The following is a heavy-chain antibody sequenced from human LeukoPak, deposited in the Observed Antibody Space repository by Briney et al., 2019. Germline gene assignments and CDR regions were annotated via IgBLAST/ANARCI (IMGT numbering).Heavy chain of an antibody. CDR1: GFTFSSYA. Sequence: PGGSLRLSCAASGFTFSSYAMSWVRQAPGKGLEWVSAISGSGGSTYYADSVKGRFTISRDNSKNTLYLQMNSLRAEDTAVYYCAKDRYGGYYYYYMDVWGKGTTVTVSS. CDR3: AKDRYGGYYYYYMDV. CDR2: ISGSGGST. J-gene: IGHJ6*03. D-gene: IGHD3-16*01. V-gene: IGHV3-23*01.